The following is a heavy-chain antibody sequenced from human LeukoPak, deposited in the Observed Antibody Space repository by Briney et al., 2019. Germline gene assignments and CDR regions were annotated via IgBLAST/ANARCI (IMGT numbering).Heavy chain of an antibody. V-gene: IGHV1-18*01. CDR2: ISAYNGNT. CDR3: ARDVISGTYYVDY. Sequence: ASVKVSCKASGYTFTGYGISWVRQAPGQGLEWMGWISAYNGNTNYAQKLRGRFTMTTDTSTSTAYMELRSLRSDDTAMYYCARDVISGTYYVDYWGQGTLVTVSS. D-gene: IGHD3-10*01. J-gene: IGHJ4*02. CDR1: GYTFTGYG.